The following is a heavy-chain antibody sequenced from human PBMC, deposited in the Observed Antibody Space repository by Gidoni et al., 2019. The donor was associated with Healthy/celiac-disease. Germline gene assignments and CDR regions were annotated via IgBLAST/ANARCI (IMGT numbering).Heavy chain of an antibody. D-gene: IGHD3-3*01. J-gene: IGHJ6*02. CDR1: GFTFSSYW. V-gene: IGHV3-74*01. Sequence: EVQLVESGGGLVQPGGSLRLSCAASGFTFSSYWMHWVRQAPGKGLVWVSRMNSDGSSTSYADSVKGRFTISRDNAKNTLYLQMNSLRAEDTAVYYCARGLRFLEWLSTYYYYYGMDVWGQGTTVTVSS. CDR3: ARGLRFLEWLSTYYYYYGMDV. CDR2: MNSDGSST.